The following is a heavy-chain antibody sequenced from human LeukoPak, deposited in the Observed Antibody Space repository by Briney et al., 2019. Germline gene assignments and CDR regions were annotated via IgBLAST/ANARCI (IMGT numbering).Heavy chain of an antibody. V-gene: IGHV3-23*01. Sequence: GGALRVSPADSVFTFISYAMSGVRPAPGRGLQWVSGIIVIGGSTYYADSVKGRFTISRDNSKNTVYLQMNSLRGEDTTVYYCARDGLAAATLQWCFHLWGGGTLVTVS. CDR1: VFTFISYA. J-gene: IGHJ2*01. CDR2: IIVIGGST. D-gene: IGHD2-15*01. CDR3: ARDGLAAATLQWCFHL.